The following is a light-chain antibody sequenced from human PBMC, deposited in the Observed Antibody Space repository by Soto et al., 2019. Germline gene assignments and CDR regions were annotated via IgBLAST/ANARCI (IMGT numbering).Light chain of an antibody. CDR1: QSVSSSY. CDR2: GAS. Sequence: EIVLTQSPGTLSLSPGDRATLSCRASQSVSSSYLAWYQQKPGQAPRLLIYGASSRATGIPDRFSGSGSGTDFTLTISRLQPEDFAVYYCQQYGSSPGTFGQGTKVDIK. CDR3: QQYGSSPGT. V-gene: IGKV3-20*01. J-gene: IGKJ1*01.